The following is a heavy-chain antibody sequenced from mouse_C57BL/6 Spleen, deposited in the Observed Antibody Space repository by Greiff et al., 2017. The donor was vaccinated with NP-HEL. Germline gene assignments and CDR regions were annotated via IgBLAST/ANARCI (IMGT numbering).Heavy chain of an antibody. CDR1: GYTFTSYG. J-gene: IGHJ2*01. CDR3: ATYYGSRDY. Sequence: QVQLKQSGAELARPGASVKLSCKASGYTFTSYGISWVKQRTGQGLEWIGEIYPRSGNTYYNEKFKGKATLTADKSSSTAYMELRSLTSEDSAVYFCATYYGSRDYWGQGTTLTVSS. V-gene: IGHV1-81*01. CDR2: IYPRSGNT. D-gene: IGHD1-1*01.